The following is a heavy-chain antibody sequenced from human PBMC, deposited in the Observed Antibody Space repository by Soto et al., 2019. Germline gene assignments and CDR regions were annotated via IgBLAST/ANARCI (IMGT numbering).Heavy chain of an antibody. V-gene: IGHV1-2*02. Sequence: ASVKVSCKASGYTFTDYFIQWVRQAPGQGLEWMGWVIPNSGDTKYAQRFQGRVTMTRDTSINTAYMELSKLTSDDTAVYYCARTTVTGTIYHFDPWGQGTLVTVSS. J-gene: IGHJ5*02. CDR1: GYTFTDYF. CDR3: ARTTVTGTIYHFDP. CDR2: VIPNSGDT. D-gene: IGHD4-17*01.